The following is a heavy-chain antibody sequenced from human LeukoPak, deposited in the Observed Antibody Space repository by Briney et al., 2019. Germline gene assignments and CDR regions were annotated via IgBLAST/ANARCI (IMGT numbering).Heavy chain of an antibody. V-gene: IGHV1-69*13. CDR1: GGTFSSYA. Sequence: SVKVSCKASGGTFSSYAISWVRQAPGQGLEWMGGIIPIFGTANYAQKFQGRVTITADESTSTAYMELSSLRSEDTAVYFCVRTPPNWGADYWGQGTLVTVSS. J-gene: IGHJ4*02. D-gene: IGHD7-27*01. CDR3: VRTPPNWGADY. CDR2: IIPIFGTA.